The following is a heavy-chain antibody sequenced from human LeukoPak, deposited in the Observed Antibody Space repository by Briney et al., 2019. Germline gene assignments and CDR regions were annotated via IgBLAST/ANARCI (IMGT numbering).Heavy chain of an antibody. J-gene: IGHJ5*02. CDR1: GGTFSSYA. CDR2: IIPIFGTA. Sequence: SVKVSCKASGGTFSSYANSWVRQAPGQGLEWMGGIIPIFGTANYAQKFQGRVTITADESTSTAYMELSSLTSEDTAVYYCARMDHHGGRDNWFDPWGQGTLVIVSS. D-gene: IGHD2-15*01. V-gene: IGHV1-69*13. CDR3: ARMDHHGGRDNWFDP.